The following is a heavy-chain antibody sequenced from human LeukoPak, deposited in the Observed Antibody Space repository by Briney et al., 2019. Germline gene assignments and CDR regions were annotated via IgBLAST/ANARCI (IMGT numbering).Heavy chain of an antibody. D-gene: IGHD3-22*01. J-gene: IGHJ5*02. CDR2: FDPEDGET. Sequence: ASVKVSCKVSGYTLTELSMHWVRQAPGKGLEWWGGFDPEDGETIYAQKFQGRVTMTEDTSTDTAYIELSSLRSEDTAVYYCATDSHYYDSSGYYNWFDPWGQGTLVTVSS. V-gene: IGHV1-24*01. CDR3: ATDSHYYDSSGYYNWFDP. CDR1: GYTLTELS.